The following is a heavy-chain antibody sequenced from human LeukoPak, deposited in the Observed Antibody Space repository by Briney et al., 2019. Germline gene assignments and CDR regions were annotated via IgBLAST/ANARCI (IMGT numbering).Heavy chain of an antibody. Sequence: PSQTLSLTCTVSGGSISSGGYSWSWIRQHPGKGLEWIGYISYSGSTYHNPSLKSRVTISVDTSKKQFSLKLSSVTAADTAVYYCARSIPYYFDYWGQGTLVTVSS. CDR1: GGSISSGGYS. J-gene: IGHJ4*02. D-gene: IGHD2-2*02. CDR2: ISYSGST. V-gene: IGHV4-31*03. CDR3: ARSIPYYFDY.